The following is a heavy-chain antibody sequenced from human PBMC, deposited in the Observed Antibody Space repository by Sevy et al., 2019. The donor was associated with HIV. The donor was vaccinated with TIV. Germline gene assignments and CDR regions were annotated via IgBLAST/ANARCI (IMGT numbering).Heavy chain of an antibody. V-gene: IGHV3-7*01. Sequence: GGSLRLSCAASGFTFSSYWMSWVRQAPGKGLEWVANIKQDGSEKYYVDSVKGRFTISRDNAKNPLYLQMNSLRAEDTAVYYCARDKYYDFWSGFEPSLFFDYWGQGTLVTVSS. CDR3: ARDKYYDFWSGFEPSLFFDY. CDR2: IKQDGSEK. CDR1: GFTFSSYW. D-gene: IGHD3-3*01. J-gene: IGHJ4*02.